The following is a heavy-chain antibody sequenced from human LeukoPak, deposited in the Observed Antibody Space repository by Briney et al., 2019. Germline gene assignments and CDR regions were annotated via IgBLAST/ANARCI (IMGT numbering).Heavy chain of an antibody. D-gene: IGHD3-10*01. J-gene: IGHJ4*02. Sequence: GGSLRLSCAASGFTFSSYAMHWVRQAPGKGLEWVAVILHDGSNKYADSVKGRFTISRDNSKSTLYLQMNSLRAEDTAVYYCARGLMIRGVADYWGQGTLVTVSS. CDR3: ARGLMIRGVADY. V-gene: IGHV3-30*04. CDR1: GFTFSSYA. CDR2: ILHDGSNK.